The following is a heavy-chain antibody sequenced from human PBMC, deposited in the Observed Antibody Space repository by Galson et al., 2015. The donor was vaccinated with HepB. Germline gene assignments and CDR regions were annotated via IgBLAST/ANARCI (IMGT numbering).Heavy chain of an antibody. Sequence: SVKVSCKASGGTFTSYDINWVRQAPGQGLEWMEWMSPSSGKTGFAQKFQGRVSMTRDTSTSTAYMELSSLRSEDTAVYYCTRGERHLGEYWGQGTLVTVSS. V-gene: IGHV1-8*01. CDR1: GGTFTSYD. J-gene: IGHJ4*02. CDR2: MSPSSGKT. CDR3: TRGERHLGEY.